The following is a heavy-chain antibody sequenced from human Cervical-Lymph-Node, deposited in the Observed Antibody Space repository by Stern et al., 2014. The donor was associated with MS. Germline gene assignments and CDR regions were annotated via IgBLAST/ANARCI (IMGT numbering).Heavy chain of an antibody. CDR1: GFTFSSYG. J-gene: IGHJ6*02. V-gene: IGHV3-33*01. D-gene: IGHD2-2*01. CDR2: IWYDGSNK. Sequence: VQLVESGGGVVQPGRSLRLSCAASGFTFSSYGMHWVRQAPGKGLEWGAVIWYDGSNKYYADSVKGRFTISRDNSKNTLYLQMNSLRAEDTAVYYCARDWIGYCSSTSCSKGYYYYYGMDVWGQGTTVTVSS. CDR3: ARDWIGYCSSTSCSKGYYYYYGMDV.